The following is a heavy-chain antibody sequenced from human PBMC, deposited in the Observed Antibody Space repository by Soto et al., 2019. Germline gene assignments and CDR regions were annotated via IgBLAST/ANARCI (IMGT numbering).Heavy chain of an antibody. J-gene: IGHJ6*02. D-gene: IGHD4-17*01. CDR2: IFYSGST. Sequence: PSDTLSLTCTVSAGSISSTTHYWCWIRQPPGKGLEWIGSIFYSGSTYYNPSLKSRVTISVDTSKNQFSLKLSSVTAADTAVYYCARCDYGYGMDVWGQGTTVTVSS. V-gene: IGHV4-39*01. CDR1: AGSISSTTHY. CDR3: ARCDYGYGMDV.